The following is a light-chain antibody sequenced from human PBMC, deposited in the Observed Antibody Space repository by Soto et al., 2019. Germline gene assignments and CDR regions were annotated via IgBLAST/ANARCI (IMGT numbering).Light chain of an antibody. CDR2: GNS. CDR3: QSYDSSLSGRYV. Sequence: QSVLTQPPSVSGAPGQRVTISCTGSSSNIGAGYDVHWYQQLPGTAPKLLIYGNSNRPSGVPDRFSGSKSGTSASLAITGLQAEDEADYYCQSYDSSLSGRYVFGPGTKAPS. V-gene: IGLV1-40*01. J-gene: IGLJ1*01. CDR1: SSNIGAGYD.